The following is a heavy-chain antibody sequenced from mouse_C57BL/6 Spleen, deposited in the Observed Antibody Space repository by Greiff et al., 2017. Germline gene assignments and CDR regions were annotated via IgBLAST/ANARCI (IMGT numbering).Heavy chain of an antibody. CDR3: ARDDDYDEGY. J-gene: IGHJ2*01. Sequence: EVKLQQSGPELVKPGASVKISCKASGYTFTDYYMNWVKQSHGKSLEWIGDINPNNGGTSYNQKFKGKATLTVDKSSSTAYMELRSLTSEDSAVYYCARDDDYDEGYWGQGTTLTVSS. D-gene: IGHD2-4*01. CDR2: INPNNGGT. CDR1: GYTFTDYY. V-gene: IGHV1-26*01.